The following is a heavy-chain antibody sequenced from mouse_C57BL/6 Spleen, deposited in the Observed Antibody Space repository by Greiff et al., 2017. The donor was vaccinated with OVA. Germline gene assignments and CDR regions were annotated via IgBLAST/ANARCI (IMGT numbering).Heavy chain of an antibody. Sequence: VQLQQSGAELAKPGASVKLSCKASGYTFTSYWMHWVKQRPGQGLEWIGYINPSSGYTKYNQKFKYKATLTADKSSSTAYMQLSSLTYEDSAVYYCARSTGDYDGFAYWGQGTLVTVSA. J-gene: IGHJ3*01. CDR3: ARSTGDYDGFAY. CDR2: INPSSGYT. D-gene: IGHD2-4*01. V-gene: IGHV1-7*01. CDR1: GYTFTSYW.